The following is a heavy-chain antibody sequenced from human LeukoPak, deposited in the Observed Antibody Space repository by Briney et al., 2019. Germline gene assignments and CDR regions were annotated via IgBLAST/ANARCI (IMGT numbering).Heavy chain of an antibody. CDR3: AREEGRYAFDI. CDR2: IYYSGST. V-gene: IGHV4-59*01. CDR1: GGSISSYY. J-gene: IGHJ3*02. Sequence: PSETLSLTCTVSGGSISSYYRSWIRQPPGKGLEWIGYIYYSGSTNYNPSLKSRVTISVDTSKNQFSLKLSSVTAADTAVYYCAREEGRYAFDIWGPGTLVTVSS.